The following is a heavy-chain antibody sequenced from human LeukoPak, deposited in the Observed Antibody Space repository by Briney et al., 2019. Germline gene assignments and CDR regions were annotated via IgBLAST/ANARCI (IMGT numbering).Heavy chain of an antibody. CDR1: GYTFTSYG. CDR2: LHPDSGNT. J-gene: IGHJ5*02. CDR3: ARMTVSGRDNWFDP. Sequence: ASVKVSCKASGYTFTSYGISWVRQAPGQGLEWIGWLHPDSGNTGYAQKFQGRVTITRNTSINTAYMELSSLRSEDTAVYYCARMTVSGRDNWFDPWGQGTLVTVSS. D-gene: IGHD6-19*01. V-gene: IGHV1-8*03.